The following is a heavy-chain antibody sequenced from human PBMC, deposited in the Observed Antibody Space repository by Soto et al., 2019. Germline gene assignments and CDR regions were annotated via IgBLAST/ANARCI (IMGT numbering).Heavy chain of an antibody. J-gene: IGHJ6*02. CDR1: GGTFSSYA. D-gene: IGHD2-2*01. Sequence: SVKVSCKASGGTFSSYAISWVRQAPGQGLEWMGGIIPIFGTANYAQKFQGRVTITADESTSTAYMELSSLRSEDTAVYYCARDSGYCSSTSCYDYYYYGMDVWGQGTTVTVSS. V-gene: IGHV1-69*13. CDR3: ARDSGYCSSTSCYDYYYYGMDV. CDR2: IIPIFGTA.